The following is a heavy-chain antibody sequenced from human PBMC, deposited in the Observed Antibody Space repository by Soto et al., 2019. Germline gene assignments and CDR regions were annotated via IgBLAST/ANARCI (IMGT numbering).Heavy chain of an antibody. CDR1: GFTFSSYA. CDR2: ISYDGSNN. Sequence: QVQLVESGGGVVQPGRSLRLSCAASGFTFSSYAMHWVRQAPGKGLEWVAVISYDGSNNYYADSVKGRFTISRDNSKNTLYLQMNSLRAEDTAVYYCARAARWLHNFDYWGQGTLVTVSS. D-gene: IGHD5-12*01. V-gene: IGHV3-30-3*01. J-gene: IGHJ4*02. CDR3: ARAARWLHNFDY.